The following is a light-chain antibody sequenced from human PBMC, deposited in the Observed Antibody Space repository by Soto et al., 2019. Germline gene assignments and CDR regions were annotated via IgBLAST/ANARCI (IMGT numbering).Light chain of an antibody. J-gene: IGKJ4*01. CDR3: PKYTNGPA. Sequence: DIQMTQSPSSLSASVGDRVTITCRASQGISNYLAWYQQIPGKVPKLLISAASTLQAGVPSRFSGSGSGTDFTVTITSLQPYEVATYYCPKYTNGPAVGGATKVESK. CDR1: QGISNY. V-gene: IGKV1-27*01. CDR2: AAS.